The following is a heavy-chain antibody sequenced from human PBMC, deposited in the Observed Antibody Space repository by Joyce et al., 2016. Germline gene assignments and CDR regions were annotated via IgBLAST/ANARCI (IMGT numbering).Heavy chain of an antibody. V-gene: IGHV3-23*01. CDR3: AKALSPYYDYIWGSYLDAFDI. CDR1: GFTFSSYA. CDR2: ISGSVTST. D-gene: IGHD3-16*02. J-gene: IGHJ3*02. Sequence: TASGFTFSSYAMSWVRQAPGKGLEWVSAISGSVTSTYYADSVKGRFTISRDNSKNTLYLQMNSLRAEDTAVYYCAKALSPYYDYIWGSYLDAFDIWGQGTMVTVSS.